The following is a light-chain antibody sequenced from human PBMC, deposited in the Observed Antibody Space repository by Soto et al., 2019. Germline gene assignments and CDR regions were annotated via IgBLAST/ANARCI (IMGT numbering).Light chain of an antibody. CDR2: GAS. V-gene: IGKV3-20*01. J-gene: IGKJ1*01. CDR3: QQYGRAPGT. CDR1: QSVGSSH. Sequence: EIVLTQSPGTLSLSPGERATLSCRASQSVGSSHLAWYQQKPGQAPSLLMYGASSRATGIPDRFSGSGSGKDFTLTISRLEPEDFAVYYCQQYGRAPGTFGQGTKVEIK.